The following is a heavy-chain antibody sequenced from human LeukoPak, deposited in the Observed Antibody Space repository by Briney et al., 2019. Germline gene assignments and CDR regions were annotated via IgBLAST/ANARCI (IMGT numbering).Heavy chain of an antibody. CDR2: ISYDGSNK. V-gene: IGHV3-30-3*01. CDR1: GFTFSSYA. Sequence: GGSLRLSCAASGFTFSSYAMHWVRQAPGKGLEWVAVISYDGSNKYYADSVKGRFTISRDNSKNTLYLQMNSLRAEDTAVYYCASDDGPRTYYDILTGYLPTAYPDPWGQGTLVTVSS. D-gene: IGHD3-9*01. CDR3: ASDDGPRTYYDILTGYLPTAYPDP. J-gene: IGHJ5*02.